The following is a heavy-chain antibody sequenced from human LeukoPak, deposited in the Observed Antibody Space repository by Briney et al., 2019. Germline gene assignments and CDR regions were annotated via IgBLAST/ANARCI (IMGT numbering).Heavy chain of an antibody. D-gene: IGHD2-2*01. CDR2: IIPIFGTA. V-gene: IGHV1-69*01. CDR3: ARTVLRAAPWEDWLDP. J-gene: IGHJ5*02. CDR1: GGTFSSYA. Sequence: SLKVSCKASGGTFSSYAISWVRQPPGQGLEWMGGIIPIFGTANYAQKFQGRVTISADESTSTAYMELSSLRSEDTAVYYRARTVLRAAPWEDWLDPWGQGTLVTVSS.